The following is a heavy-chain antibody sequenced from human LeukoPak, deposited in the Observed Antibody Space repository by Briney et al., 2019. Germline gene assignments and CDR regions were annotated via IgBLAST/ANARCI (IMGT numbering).Heavy chain of an antibody. J-gene: IGHJ6*02. V-gene: IGHV4-31*03. CDR2: IYYSGST. CDR3: ARDSIYGQFAYYYGMDV. CDR1: GGSISSGGYY. D-gene: IGHD3-10*01. Sequence: SETLSLTCTVSGGSISSGGYYWSWIRQHPGKGLEWIGYIYYSGSTYYNPSLKSRVTISVDTSKNQFSLKLSSVTAADTAVYYCARDSIYGQFAYYYGMDVWGQGTTVTVSS.